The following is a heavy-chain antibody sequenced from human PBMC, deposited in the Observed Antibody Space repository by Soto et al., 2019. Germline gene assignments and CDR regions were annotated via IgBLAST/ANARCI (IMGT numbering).Heavy chain of an antibody. CDR2: IWYDGSNK. V-gene: IGHV3-33*01. CDR1: GFTFSSYG. D-gene: IGHD3-10*01. CDR3: ARDCGITPWSRVVLYYGMDV. Sequence: PGGSLRLSCAASGFTFSSYGIHWVRQAPGKGLEWVAVIWYDGSNKYYADSVKGRFTISRDNSKNTLYLQMNSLRAEDTAVYYCARDCGITPWSRVVLYYGMDVWGQGTTVTVSS. J-gene: IGHJ6*02.